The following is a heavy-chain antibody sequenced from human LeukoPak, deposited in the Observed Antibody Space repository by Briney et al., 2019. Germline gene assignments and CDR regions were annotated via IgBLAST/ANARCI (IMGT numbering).Heavy chain of an antibody. D-gene: IGHD3-9*01. J-gene: IGHJ4*02. CDR1: GFTFSSYG. CDR3: ARDEHYDILTGYYNVFDY. CDR2: ISSSGSTI. Sequence: GGSLRLSCAASGFTFSSYGMHWVRQAPGKGLEWVSYISSSGSTIYYADSVKGRFTISRDNAKNSLYLQMNSLRAEDTAVYYSARDEHYDILTGYYNVFDYWGQGTLVTVSS. V-gene: IGHV3-48*04.